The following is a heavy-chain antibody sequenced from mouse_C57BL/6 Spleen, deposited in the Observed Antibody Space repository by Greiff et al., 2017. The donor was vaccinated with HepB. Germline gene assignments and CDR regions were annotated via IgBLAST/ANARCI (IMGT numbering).Heavy chain of an antibody. CDR1: GYTFTSYW. V-gene: IGHV1-61*01. D-gene: IGHD2-4*01. CDR2: IYPSDSET. CDR3: AREYDYDGYFDV. Sequence: QVQLKQPGAELVRPGSSVKLSCKASGYTFTSYWMDWVKQRPGQGLEWIGNIYPSDSETHYNQKFKDKATLTVDKSSSTAYMQLSSLTSEDSAVYYCAREYDYDGYFDVWGTGTTVTVSS. J-gene: IGHJ1*03.